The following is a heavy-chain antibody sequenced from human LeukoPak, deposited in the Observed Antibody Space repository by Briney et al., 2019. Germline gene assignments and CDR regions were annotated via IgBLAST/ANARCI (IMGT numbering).Heavy chain of an antibody. V-gene: IGHV4-34*01. D-gene: IGHD5-18*01. Sequence: SETLSLTCAVYGGSFSGYYWSWIRQPPGKGLEWIGEINHSGSTNYNPSLKSRVTISVDTSKNQFSLKLSPVTAADTAVYYCARVFIDTVDTAMPTEGHFDYWGQGTLVTVSS. J-gene: IGHJ4*02. CDR2: INHSGST. CDR1: GGSFSGYY. CDR3: ARVFIDTVDTAMPTEGHFDY.